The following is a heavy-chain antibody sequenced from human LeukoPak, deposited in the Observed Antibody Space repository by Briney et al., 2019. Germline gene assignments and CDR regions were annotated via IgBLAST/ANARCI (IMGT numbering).Heavy chain of an antibody. CDR3: ARAGCGQYSSGWYGPDY. CDR1: GFTFSIYS. D-gene: IGHD6-19*01. V-gene: IGHV3-21*01. J-gene: IGHJ4*02. CDR2: ISSRSSYI. Sequence: PGGSLRLSCAASGFTFSIYSMNWVRQAPGKGREWVSSISSRSSYIYYADSVKGRITNAKDNAKNSLYLEMDGLGAEGTAVYYCARAGCGQYSSGWYGPDYWGQGTLVSVSS.